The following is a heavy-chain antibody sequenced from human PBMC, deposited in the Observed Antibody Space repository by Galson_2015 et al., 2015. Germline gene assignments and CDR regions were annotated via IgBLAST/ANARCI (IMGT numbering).Heavy chain of an antibody. D-gene: IGHD3-9*01. Sequence: SCKASRYTFTSYALHWVRQAPAQRLGWMGWINGGNGNTKYSQKFQGRVTITRDTSASTAYMELSSLRPEDTAVYYCARDFSYDILTGYPDYWGQGTLVTVSS. CDR1: RYTFTSYA. CDR2: INGGNGNT. CDR3: ARDFSYDILTGYPDY. V-gene: IGHV1-3*01. J-gene: IGHJ4*02.